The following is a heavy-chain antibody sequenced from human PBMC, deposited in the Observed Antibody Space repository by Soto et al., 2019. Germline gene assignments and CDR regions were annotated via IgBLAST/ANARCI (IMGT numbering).Heavy chain of an antibody. D-gene: IGHD3-3*01. CDR2: ISSDGSDK. J-gene: IGHJ5*02. CDR1: GFIFSDYG. Sequence: QVHLVGSGGGVVQPGRSLRISCAASGFIFSDYGMHWVRQAPGKGLEWMAIISSDGSDKYYADSVKGRFTISRDNSKNTLYLQMTSLRAEDTAVYYCAKNHLPPSYYDLPWFDPWGQGTLVTVSS. V-gene: IGHV3-30*18. CDR3: AKNHLPPSYYDLPWFDP.